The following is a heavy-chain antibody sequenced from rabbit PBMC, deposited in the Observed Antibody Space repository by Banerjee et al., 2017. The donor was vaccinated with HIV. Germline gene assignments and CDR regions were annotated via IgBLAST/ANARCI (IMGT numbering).Heavy chain of an antibody. CDR3: ARGRSNDYCFDF. V-gene: IGHV1S7*01. D-gene: IGHD2-1*01. CDR2: IDPVFGKT. J-gene: IGHJ6*01. Sequence: QQLVESGGGLVQPGGSLKLSCKTSGFDFNSYYMNWLRQAPGKGLEWIGYIDPVFGKTYYANWVNGRFTISSHNAQNTLYLQMTSLTAADTATYFCARGRSNDYCFDFWGQGTLVTVS. CDR1: GFDFNSYY.